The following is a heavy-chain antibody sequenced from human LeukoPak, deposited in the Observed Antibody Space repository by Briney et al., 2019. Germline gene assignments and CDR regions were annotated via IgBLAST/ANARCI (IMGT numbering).Heavy chain of an antibody. Sequence: SETLSPSCAVSGGSISSSNWWSWVRQPPGKGLEWIGEIYHSGSTNYNPSLKSRVTISVDKSKSQFSLILSSVTAADTAVYYCARDGSLRLGDWGQGTLVTVSS. CDR2: IYHSGST. CDR1: GGSISSSNW. V-gene: IGHV4-4*02. CDR3: ARDGSLRLGD. D-gene: IGHD3-16*01. J-gene: IGHJ4*02.